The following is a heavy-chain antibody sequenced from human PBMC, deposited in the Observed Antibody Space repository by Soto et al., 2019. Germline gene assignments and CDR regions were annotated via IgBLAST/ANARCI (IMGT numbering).Heavy chain of an antibody. CDR3: ARDPPSEKLQPDFGMDV. Sequence: EVQLMESGGGLIQPGGSLRLSCAASGFTFTTSAMSWVRQVPGKGLEWVALISGSGRSTDYADSVKGRFIISRDNSKNTVHLQMNSLRAGDSAVYYCARDPPSEKLQPDFGMDVWGQGTTVTVAS. V-gene: IGHV3-23*01. D-gene: IGHD2-15*01. CDR2: ISGSGRST. J-gene: IGHJ6*02. CDR1: GFTFTTSA.